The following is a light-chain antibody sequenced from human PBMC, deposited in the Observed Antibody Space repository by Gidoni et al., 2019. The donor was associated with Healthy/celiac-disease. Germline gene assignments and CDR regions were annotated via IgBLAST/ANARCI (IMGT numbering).Light chain of an antibody. Sequence: IVLTQSPATLSLSPGERATLSCRASQSVSSYLAWYQQKPAQAPRLLIYDASNRATGIPARFSGSGSGTDFTLTISSLEPEDFAVYYCQQRSNWPTFGQGTRLEIK. CDR2: DAS. V-gene: IGKV3-11*01. J-gene: IGKJ5*01. CDR1: QSVSSY. CDR3: QQRSNWPT.